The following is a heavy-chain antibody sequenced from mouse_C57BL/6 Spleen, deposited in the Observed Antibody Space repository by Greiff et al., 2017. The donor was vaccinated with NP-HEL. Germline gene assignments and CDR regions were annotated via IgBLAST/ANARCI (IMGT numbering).Heavy chain of an antibody. CDR2: IDPETGGT. V-gene: IGHV1-15*01. CDR3: TRFFGTTGY. Sequence: LQESGAELVRPGASVTLSCKASGYTFTDYEMHWVKQTPVHGLEWIGAIDPETGGTAYNQKFKGKAILTADKSSSTAYMELRSLTSEDSAVYYCTRFFGTTGYWGQGTTLTVSS. D-gene: IGHD1-1*01. CDR1: GYTFTDYE. J-gene: IGHJ2*01.